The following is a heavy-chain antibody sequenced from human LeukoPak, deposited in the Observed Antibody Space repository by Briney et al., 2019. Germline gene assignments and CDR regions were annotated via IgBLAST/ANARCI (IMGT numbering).Heavy chain of an antibody. CDR2: INHSGST. J-gene: IGHJ4*02. CDR3: ARVKGYSYGFSPRYFDY. V-gene: IGHV4-34*01. D-gene: IGHD5-18*01. CDR1: GGSFSGYY. Sequence: PSETLSLTCAVYGGSFSGYYWSWIRQPPGKGLEWIGEINHSGSTNYNPSLKSRVTISVDTYKNQFSLKLSSVPAADTAVYYCARVKGYSYGFSPRYFDYWGQGTLVTVSS.